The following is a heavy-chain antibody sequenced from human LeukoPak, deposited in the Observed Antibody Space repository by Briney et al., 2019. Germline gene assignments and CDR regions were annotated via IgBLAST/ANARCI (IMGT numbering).Heavy chain of an antibody. CDR3: AELGITMIGGV. Sequence: PGGSLRLSCAASGFTFSSYTMNWVRQAPGKGLEWVSSISSGSGSMFYIDSVRGRFTISRDNAKNSLYLQMNSLRAEDTAVYYRAELGITMIGGVWGKGTTVTISS. CDR1: GFTFSSYT. J-gene: IGHJ6*04. D-gene: IGHD3-10*02. V-gene: IGHV3-21*01. CDR2: ISSGSGSM.